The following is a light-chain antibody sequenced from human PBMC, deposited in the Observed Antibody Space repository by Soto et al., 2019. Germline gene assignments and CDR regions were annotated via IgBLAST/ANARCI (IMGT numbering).Light chain of an antibody. Sequence: DIQMTQSPSSLSASVGDRVTITCRASQSISSYLNWYQQKPGKAPRLLISAASSLQSGVPSRFSCSGSGTDFTLTISSLQPEDFATYYCQQSYSTPRTFGQGNTVEIK. CDR3: QQSYSTPRT. V-gene: IGKV1-39*01. CDR1: QSISSY. J-gene: IGKJ1*01. CDR2: AAS.